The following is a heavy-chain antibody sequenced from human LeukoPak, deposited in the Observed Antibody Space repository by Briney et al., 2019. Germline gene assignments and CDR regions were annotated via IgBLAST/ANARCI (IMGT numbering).Heavy chain of an antibody. Sequence: PSETLSLTCTVSGGSISSYYWSWIRQPPGKGLEWIGYIYYSGSTNYNPSLKSRVTISVDTSKNQFSLKLSSVTAADTAVYYCAGWYYDSSGYGSFDYWGQGTLVTVSS. CDR2: IYYSGST. CDR1: GGSISSYY. J-gene: IGHJ4*02. V-gene: IGHV4-59*01. D-gene: IGHD3-22*01. CDR3: AGWYYDSSGYGSFDY.